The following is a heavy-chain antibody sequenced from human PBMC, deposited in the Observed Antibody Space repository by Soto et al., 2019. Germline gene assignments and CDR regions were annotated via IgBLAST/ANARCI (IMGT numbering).Heavy chain of an antibody. CDR1: GFTFSSYA. Sequence: PGGSLRLSCAASGFTFSSYAMSWVRRAPGKGLEWVSAISGSGGSTYYADSVKGRFTISRDNSKNTLYLQMNSLRAEDTAVYYCATIAAAGKVYNWFDPWGQGTLVTVSS. CDR2: ISGSGGST. CDR3: ATIAAAGKVYNWFDP. D-gene: IGHD6-13*01. J-gene: IGHJ5*02. V-gene: IGHV3-23*01.